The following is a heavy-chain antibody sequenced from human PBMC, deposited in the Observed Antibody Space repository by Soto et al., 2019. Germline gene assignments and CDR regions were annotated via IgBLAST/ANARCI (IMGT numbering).Heavy chain of an antibody. CDR1: GFTFSSYA. CDR3: ARVRGLRISSGGMDV. Sequence: QVQLVESGGGVVQPGRSLRLSCAASGFTFSSYAMHWVRQAPGKGLEWVAVISYDGSNKYYADSVKGRFTISRDNSKNTLYLQMNSLRAEDTAVYYCARVRGLRISSGGMDVWGQGTTVTVSS. V-gene: IGHV3-30-3*01. D-gene: IGHD5-12*01. CDR2: ISYDGSNK. J-gene: IGHJ6*02.